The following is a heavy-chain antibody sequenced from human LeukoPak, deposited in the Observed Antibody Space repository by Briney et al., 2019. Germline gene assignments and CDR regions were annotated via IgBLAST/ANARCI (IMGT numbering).Heavy chain of an antibody. CDR2: ISVRSNYI. CDR1: GNTFSSYS. V-gene: IGHV3-21*01. Sequence: GGSLRLSCLACGNTFSSYSINWVRQAPGKGLEWVSSISVRSNYIYYADSVRGRFRISRDDARDSLYLQMNSLRAEDTAVYYSLRLRRNSHTSGFYYYYDFWGQGTLVTVSS. CDR3: LRLRRNSHTSGFYYYYDF. D-gene: IGHD3-22*01. J-gene: IGHJ4*02.